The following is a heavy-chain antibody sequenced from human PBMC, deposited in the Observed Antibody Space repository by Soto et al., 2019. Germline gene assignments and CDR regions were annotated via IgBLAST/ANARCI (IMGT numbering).Heavy chain of an antibody. CDR3: AKDLYDFWSGYYTGYFDY. CDR1: GFTFSSYG. D-gene: IGHD3-3*01. J-gene: IGHJ4*02. Sequence: PGGSLRLSCAASGFTFSSYGMHWVRQAPGKGLEWVVVISYDGSNKYYADSVKGRFTISRDNSKNTLYLQMNSLRAEDTAVYYCAKDLYDFWSGYYTGYFDYWGQGTLVTVST. V-gene: IGHV3-30*18. CDR2: ISYDGSNK.